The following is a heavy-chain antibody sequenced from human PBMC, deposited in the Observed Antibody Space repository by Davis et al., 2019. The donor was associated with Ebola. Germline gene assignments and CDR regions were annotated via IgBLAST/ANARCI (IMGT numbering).Heavy chain of an antibody. CDR2: SDPKDGET. CDR1: GYTLTELS. Sequence: ASVQVSCKLSGYTLTELSIHWVRQAPGKGLEWMGGSDPKDGETLYAQKFQGRVTMTADISTDTAYMELSSLRSEDTAVYYCAISDYTFWTGYSNYYGMDVWGQGTTVTVSS. V-gene: IGHV1-24*01. J-gene: IGHJ6*02. D-gene: IGHD3/OR15-3a*01. CDR3: AISDYTFWTGYSNYYGMDV.